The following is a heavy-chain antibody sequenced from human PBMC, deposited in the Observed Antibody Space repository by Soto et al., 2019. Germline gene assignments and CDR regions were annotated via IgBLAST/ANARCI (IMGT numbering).Heavy chain of an antibody. D-gene: IGHD3-3*01. Sequence: GASVKVSCKASGYTFTSYGISWVRQAPGQGLEWMGWISAYNGNTNYAQKLQGRVTMTTDTSTSTAYMELRSLRSDDTAVYYCARVIFGVVISDFDYWGQGTLVTVSS. V-gene: IGHV1-18*04. J-gene: IGHJ4*02. CDR3: ARVIFGVVISDFDY. CDR1: GYTFTSYG. CDR2: ISAYNGNT.